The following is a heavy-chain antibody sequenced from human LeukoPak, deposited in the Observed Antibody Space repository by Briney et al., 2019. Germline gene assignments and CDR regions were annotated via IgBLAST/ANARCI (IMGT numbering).Heavy chain of an antibody. CDR3: ARGPYRIVVVPAAITSFDY. CDR2: INPNSGGT. J-gene: IGHJ4*02. D-gene: IGHD2-2*01. CDR1: GYTFTGYH. Sequence: GASVKVSCRASGYTFTGYHMHWVRQAPGRGLEWMGWINPNSGGTNYAQKFQGRVTMTRDTSISTAYMELSRLRSDDTAVYYCARGPYRIVVVPAAITSFDYWGQGTLVTVSS. V-gene: IGHV1-2*02.